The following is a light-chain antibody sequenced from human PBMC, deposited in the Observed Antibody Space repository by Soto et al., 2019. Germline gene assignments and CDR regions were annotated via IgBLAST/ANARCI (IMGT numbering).Light chain of an antibody. J-gene: IGKJ2*01. CDR2: KAS. CDR3: QQYSSYWYT. Sequence: DIQMTQSPSTLSASVGDRVTITCRASQSINSWLAWYQQKPGKAPKLLIYKASSLESGVPSRFSGSGSGTEFTLTISSLQPDDFATYYCQQYSSYWYTFGQGTKLEIK. V-gene: IGKV1-5*03. CDR1: QSINSW.